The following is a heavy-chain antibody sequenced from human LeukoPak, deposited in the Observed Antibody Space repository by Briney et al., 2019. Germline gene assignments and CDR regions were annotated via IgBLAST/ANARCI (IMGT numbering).Heavy chain of an antibody. CDR3: TRGPPFRGSQGWFDP. D-gene: IGHD1-26*01. J-gene: IGHJ5*02. V-gene: IGHV1-8*01. CDR1: GYTFTSYD. Sequence: ASVKVSCKASGYTFTSYDINWVRQATVQGFEWMGWLNPNSGKSDFAQKFQGRVTMTRDTSISTAHMELGSLISEDTAVYYCTRGPPFRGSQGWFDPWGQGTLVIVSS. CDR2: LNPNSGKS.